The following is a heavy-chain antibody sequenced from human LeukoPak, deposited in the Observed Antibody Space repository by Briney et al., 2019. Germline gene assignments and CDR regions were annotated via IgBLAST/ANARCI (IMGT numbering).Heavy chain of an antibody. CDR2: INLTGGST. CDR3: ARDGALEVATIPDY. CDR1: GYTFPSYF. J-gene: IGHJ4*02. D-gene: IGHD5-24*01. Sequence: ASVKVSCKASGYTFPSYFMHWVRQAPGQGLEWMGIINLTGGSTTYAQKFQGRVTMTRDTSISTAYTELSRLRSDDTAVYYCARDGALEVATIPDYWGQGTLVTVSS. V-gene: IGHV1-46*01.